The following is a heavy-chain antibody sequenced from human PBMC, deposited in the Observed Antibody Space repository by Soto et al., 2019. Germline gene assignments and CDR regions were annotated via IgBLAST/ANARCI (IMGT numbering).Heavy chain of an antibody. CDR3: ARGSNPFYYYYGMDV. V-gene: IGHV4-4*07. CDR1: GGSISSYY. D-gene: IGHD4-4*01. Sequence: QVQLQESGPGLVKPSETLSLTCTVSGGSISSYYWSWIRQPAGKGLERIGRIYTSGSTNYNPSHKRRVTMSVDTSKNQFSLQLSSVAAADTAVYYCARGSNPFYYYYGMDVWGQGTTVTVSS. CDR2: IYTSGST. J-gene: IGHJ6*02.